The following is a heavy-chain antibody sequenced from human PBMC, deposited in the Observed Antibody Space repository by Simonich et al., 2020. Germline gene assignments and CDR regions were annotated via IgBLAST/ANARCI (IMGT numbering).Heavy chain of an antibody. CDR3: AREGLLLDAFDI. CDR1: GFTFSSYA. D-gene: IGHD2-15*01. Sequence: QVQLVESGGGVVQPGRSLRRSCAASGFTFSSYAMHWVRQAPGKGLGWVAGISYVGINNDYADSVKGRFTISRDNSKDTLYLQMNSLRAEDTAVYYCAREGLLLDAFDIWGQGTMVTVSS. J-gene: IGHJ3*02. V-gene: IGHV3-30*04. CDR2: ISYVGINN.